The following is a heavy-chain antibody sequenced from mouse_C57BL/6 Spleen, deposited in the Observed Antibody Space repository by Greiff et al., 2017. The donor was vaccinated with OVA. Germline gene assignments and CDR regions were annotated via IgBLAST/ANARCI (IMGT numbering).Heavy chain of an antibody. CDR2: IDPSDSYT. J-gene: IGHJ3*01. D-gene: IGHD3-1*01. CDR3: VGGASWFAY. V-gene: IGHV1-69*01. Sequence: QVQLQQPGAELVMPGASVKLSCKASGYTFTSYWMHWVKQRPGQGLEWTGEIDPSDSYTNYNQKFKGKSTLTVDKSSSTAYMQLSSLTSEDSAVYYCVGGASWFAYWGQGTLVTVSA. CDR1: GYTFTSYW.